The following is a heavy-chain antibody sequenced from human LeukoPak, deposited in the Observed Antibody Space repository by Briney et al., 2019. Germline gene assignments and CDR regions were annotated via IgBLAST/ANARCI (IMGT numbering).Heavy chain of an antibody. CDR3: ASSSRGPVLRYFDGPQGYMDV. CDR1: GYSISSGYY. V-gene: IGHV4-38-2*02. J-gene: IGHJ6*03. D-gene: IGHD3-9*01. Sequence: PSETLSLTCTVSGYSISSGYYWGWIRQPPGKGLEWIGSIYHSGRTFYNPSLKSRVTISVDTSKNQFSLKLSSVTAADTAVYYCASSSRGPVLRYFDGPQGYMDVWGKGTTVTVSS. CDR2: IYHSGRT.